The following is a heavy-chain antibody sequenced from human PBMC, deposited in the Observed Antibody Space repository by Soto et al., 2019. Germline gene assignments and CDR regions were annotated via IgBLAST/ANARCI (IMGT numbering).Heavy chain of an antibody. CDR2: MNPTSGST. D-gene: IGHD6-13*01. CDR1: GYTFTNYY. CDR3: ARDLAAGDH. Sequence: QVQLVQSGAEVKKPGASVKVSCRASGYTFTNYYIHWVRQAPGQGLEWLGIMNPTSGSTNYAQKFQGRVTLTMDTSTTTVYMELSGLRAEDTAIFYCARDLAAGDHWGQGTLVTVSS. J-gene: IGHJ4*02. V-gene: IGHV1-46*01.